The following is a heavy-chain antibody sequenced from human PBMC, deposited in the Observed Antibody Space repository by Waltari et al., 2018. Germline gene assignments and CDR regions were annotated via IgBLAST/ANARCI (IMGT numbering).Heavy chain of an antibody. CDR1: GYSISSGYY. Sequence: QVQLQESGPGLVKPSETLSLTCAVSGYSISSGYYWGWIRQPPGKGLEWIGSIYHSGSTYYNPSLKSRVTISVDTSKNQFSLKLSSVTAADTAVYYCARHRRKAGGATGGWFDPWGQGTLVTVSS. V-gene: IGHV4-38-2*01. CDR3: ARHRRKAGGATGGWFDP. CDR2: IYHSGST. J-gene: IGHJ5*02. D-gene: IGHD1-26*01.